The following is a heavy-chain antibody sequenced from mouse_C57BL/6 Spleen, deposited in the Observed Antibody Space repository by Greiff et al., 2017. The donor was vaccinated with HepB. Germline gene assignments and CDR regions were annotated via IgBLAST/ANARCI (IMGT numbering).Heavy chain of an antibody. CDR2: IYPGDGDT. D-gene: IGHD1-1*01. CDR1: GYAFSSSW. V-gene: IGHV1-82*01. CDR3: ARYGGSRGYFDV. J-gene: IGHJ1*03. Sequence: VQVVESGPELVKPGASVKISCKASGYAFSSSWMNWVKQRPGKGLEWIGRIYPGDGDTNYNGKFKGKATLTADKSSSTAYMQLSSLTSEDSAVYFCARYGGSRGYFDVWGTGTTVTVSS.